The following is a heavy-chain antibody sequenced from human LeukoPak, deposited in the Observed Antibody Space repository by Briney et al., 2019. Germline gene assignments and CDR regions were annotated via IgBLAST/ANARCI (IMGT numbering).Heavy chain of an antibody. CDR2: ISGSGGST. D-gene: IGHD6-6*01. J-gene: IGHJ4*02. CDR1: GFTFSSYA. CDR3: AKVSEQLVSTYYFDY. V-gene: IGHV3-23*01. Sequence: PGGSLRLSCAASGFTFSSYAMSWVRQAPGKGLEWVSAISGSGGSTYYADSVKGRFTISRDNSKNTLYLQMNSLRAEDTAVHYCAKVSEQLVSTYYFDYWGQGTLVTVSS.